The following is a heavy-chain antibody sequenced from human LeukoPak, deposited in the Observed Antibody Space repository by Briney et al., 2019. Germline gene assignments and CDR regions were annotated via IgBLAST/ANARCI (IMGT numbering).Heavy chain of an antibody. V-gene: IGHV4-31*02. D-gene: IGHD3-10*01. Sequence: KPSETLSLTCTVSGGSISSGGYYWSWIRQHPGKGLEWIVYIFYSGSTYYNPSLKSRVTISVDTSKNQFSLKLSSVTAADTAVYYCARPGSRGYGSGSVPEGDYYYYGMDVWGQGTTVTVSS. J-gene: IGHJ6*02. CDR1: GGSISSGGYY. CDR3: ARPGSRGYGSGSVPEGDYYYYGMDV. CDR2: IFYSGST.